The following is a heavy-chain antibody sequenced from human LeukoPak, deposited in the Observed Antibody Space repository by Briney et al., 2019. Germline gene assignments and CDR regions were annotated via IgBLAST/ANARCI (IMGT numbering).Heavy chain of an antibody. D-gene: IGHD5-12*01. CDR2: ISAYNGNT. V-gene: IGHV1-18*01. CDR3: ARDISDSGYDFVIYNWFDP. J-gene: IGHJ5*02. CDR1: GGTFSSYA. Sequence: ASVKVSCKASGGTFSSYAISWVRQAPGQGLEWMGWISAYNGNTNYAQKLQGRVTMTTDTSTSTAYMELRSLRSDDTAVYYCARDISDSGYDFVIYNWFDPWGQGTLVTVSS.